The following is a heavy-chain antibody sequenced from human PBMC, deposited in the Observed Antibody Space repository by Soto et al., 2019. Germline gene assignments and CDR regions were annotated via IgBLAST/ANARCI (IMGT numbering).Heavy chain of an antibody. V-gene: IGHV1-18*01. Sequence: ASVKVSCKASGYTFTSYGISWVRQAPGQGLEWMGWISAYNGNTNYAQKLQGRVTMTTDTSTSTAYMELRSLRSDDTAVYYCARTLLYSSSWSYFDYWGQGTLVTVSS. CDR1: GYTFTSYG. CDR3: ARTLLYSSSWSYFDY. CDR2: ISAYNGNT. D-gene: IGHD6-13*01. J-gene: IGHJ4*02.